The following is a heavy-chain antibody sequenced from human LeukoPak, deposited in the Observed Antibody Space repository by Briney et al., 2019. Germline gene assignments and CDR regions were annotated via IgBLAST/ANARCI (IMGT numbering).Heavy chain of an antibody. V-gene: IGHV3-23*01. Sequence: GGSLRLSCAASGFTFSSYSMNWVRQAPGKGLEWVSGINGGGGSTYYADSVKGRFTISRDNSKNTLFLQMNSLRAEDTALYYCAKGPLARGFDPWGQGTLVTVSS. CDR2: INGGGGST. CDR3: AKGPLARGFDP. J-gene: IGHJ5*02. D-gene: IGHD3-3*02. CDR1: GFTFSSYS.